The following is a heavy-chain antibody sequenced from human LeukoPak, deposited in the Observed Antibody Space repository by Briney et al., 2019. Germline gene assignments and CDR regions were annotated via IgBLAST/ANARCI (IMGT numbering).Heavy chain of an antibody. CDR1: GDSISSADYS. V-gene: IGHV4-30-4*01. J-gene: IGHJ4*02. CDR3: ARADGDYVLLYYFDY. Sequence: PSETLSLTCTVSGDSISSADYSWSWIRQPPGKGLEWIGYIYYSGSTYYNPSLKSRVTISVDTSKNQFSLKLSSVTAADTAVYYCARADGDYVLLYYFDYWGQGTLVTVSS. D-gene: IGHD4-17*01. CDR2: IYYSGST.